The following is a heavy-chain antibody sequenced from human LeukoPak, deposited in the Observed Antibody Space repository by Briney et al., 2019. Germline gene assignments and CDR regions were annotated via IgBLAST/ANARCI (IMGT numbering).Heavy chain of an antibody. Sequence: PGGSLRLSCAASGFTFSNAWMSWVRQAPGKGLEWVGRIKSKTDGGTTDYAAPVKGRFTISRDDSKNTLYLQMNSLKTEDTAVYYCAGAITMVRGMWSDYYYYGMDVWGQGTTVTVSS. V-gene: IGHV3-15*01. D-gene: IGHD3-10*01. CDR2: IKSKTDGGTT. J-gene: IGHJ6*02. CDR3: AGAITMVRGMWSDYYYYGMDV. CDR1: GFTFSNAW.